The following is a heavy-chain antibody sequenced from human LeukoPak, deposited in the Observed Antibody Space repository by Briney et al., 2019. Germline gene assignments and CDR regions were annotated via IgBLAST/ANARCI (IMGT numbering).Heavy chain of an antibody. D-gene: IGHD5-18*01. CDR1: GFTFSSYG. CDR3: ARAHIFLSDTAMVKVDYFDN. V-gene: IGHV3-33*01. J-gene: IGHJ4*02. CDR2: IWYDETNK. Sequence: GRSLRLSCAASGFTFSSYGMHWVRQAPGKGLEWVAVIWYDETNKYYADSVKGRFTISRDNSKNTLYLQVNSLRAEDTAVYYCARAHIFLSDTAMVKVDYFDNWGQGTLVTVSS.